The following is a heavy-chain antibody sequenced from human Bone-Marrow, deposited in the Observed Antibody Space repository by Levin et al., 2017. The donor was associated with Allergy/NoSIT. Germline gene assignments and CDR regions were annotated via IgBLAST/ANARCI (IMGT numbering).Heavy chain of an antibody. CDR1: GFTLSDYS. J-gene: IGHJ4*02. CDR2: INDRGGNT. D-gene: IGHD5-12*01. V-gene: IGHV3-64*01. Sequence: PGGSLRLSCAASGFTLSDYSMHWVRHSPGKGLDFVSSINDRGGNTYYANSVKGRFTVSRDDSRNTLCLQMDSLKRDDMAVYYCARGLGGSGYDALDYWGQGTLVTVSS. CDR3: ARGLGGSGYDALDY.